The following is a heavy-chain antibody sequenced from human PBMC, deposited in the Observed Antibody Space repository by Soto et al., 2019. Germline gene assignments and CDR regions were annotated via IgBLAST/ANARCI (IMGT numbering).Heavy chain of an antibody. V-gene: IGHV3-33*01. D-gene: IGHD2-15*01. CDR1: GFTFSSYG. J-gene: IGHJ4*02. CDR3: ARDYSGGSSAPDY. CDR2: IWYAGSNK. Sequence: QVQLVESGGGVVQPGRSLRLSCAASGFTFSSYGMHWVRQAPGQGLEWVAVIWYAGSNKYYADSVKGRFTISRDNSKNTLYLQMNSLRADDTAVYYCARDYSGGSSAPDYWGQGTLVTVSS.